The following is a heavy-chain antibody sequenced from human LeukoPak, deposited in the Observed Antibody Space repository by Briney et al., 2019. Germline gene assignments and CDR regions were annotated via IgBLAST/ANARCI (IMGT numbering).Heavy chain of an antibody. CDR3: ARDRLSWELHFDY. CDR1: GFTFSTYA. V-gene: IGHV3-30-3*01. CDR2: ISYHGSNT. D-gene: IGHD3-10*01. J-gene: IGHJ4*02. Sequence: GGSLRLSCAASGFTFSTYAMHWVRQAPGMGLEWVALISYHGSNTYYADSVKGRFTISRDNSQNTLSLQMNSLRAEDTAMYYCARDRLSWELHFDYWGQGTLVTVSS.